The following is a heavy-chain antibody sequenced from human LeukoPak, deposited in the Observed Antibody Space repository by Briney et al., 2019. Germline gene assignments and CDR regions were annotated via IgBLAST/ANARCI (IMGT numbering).Heavy chain of an antibody. D-gene: IGHD1-7*01. Sequence: GESLKISCAASGFTFSTYGMHWVRQAPGTGLEWVAFIRYDGSNKYYADSVKGRFTISRDNSKNSLYLQMNSLRAEDTALYYCAKDSRNYFSPDYWGQGTLVIVSS. CDR2: IRYDGSNK. CDR3: AKDSRNYFSPDY. J-gene: IGHJ4*02. CDR1: GFTFSTYG. V-gene: IGHV3-30*02.